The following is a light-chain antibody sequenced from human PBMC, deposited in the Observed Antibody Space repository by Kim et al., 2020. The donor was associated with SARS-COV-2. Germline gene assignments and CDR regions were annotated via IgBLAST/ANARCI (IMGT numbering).Light chain of an antibody. Sequence: GDRVTITCRASQSISSWLAWYQQKPGKAPKLLIYDSSSLERGVPSRFSGSGSGTEFTLTISSLQPDDFATYYCQQYKSYSWTFGQGTK. CDR2: DSS. CDR1: QSISSW. CDR3: QQYKSYSWT. V-gene: IGKV1-5*01. J-gene: IGKJ1*01.